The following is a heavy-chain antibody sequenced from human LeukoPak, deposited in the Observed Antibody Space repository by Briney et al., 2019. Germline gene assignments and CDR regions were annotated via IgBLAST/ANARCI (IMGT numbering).Heavy chain of an antibody. CDR1: GFIFSSYG. D-gene: IGHD4-23*01. CDR2: IRYDGSNE. CDR3: ARDHSYGGKIPLFDY. Sequence: PGRSLRLSCAAYGFIFSSYGMHWVRQAPGKGLGWEAVIRYDGSNEYYADSVKGRFTISRDNSKNTLYLQMNSLRAEDTAVYYCARDHSYGGKIPLFDYWGQGTLVTVSS. J-gene: IGHJ4*02. V-gene: IGHV3-33*01.